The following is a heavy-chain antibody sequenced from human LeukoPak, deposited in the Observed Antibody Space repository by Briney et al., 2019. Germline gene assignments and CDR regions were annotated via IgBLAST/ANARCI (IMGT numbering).Heavy chain of an antibody. Sequence: SETLSLTCTVSGVSVSSYYWSWIRQPAGKGLEWIGHIHTSGGTKYNPSLKSRVTMSVDTSKNQFSLKLSSVTAADTAMYYCAREAYVYGSGGYISQHWGQGTLVTVSS. CDR1: GVSVSSYY. CDR2: IHTSGGT. CDR3: AREAYVYGSGGYISQH. D-gene: IGHD3-10*01. J-gene: IGHJ4*02. V-gene: IGHV4-4*07.